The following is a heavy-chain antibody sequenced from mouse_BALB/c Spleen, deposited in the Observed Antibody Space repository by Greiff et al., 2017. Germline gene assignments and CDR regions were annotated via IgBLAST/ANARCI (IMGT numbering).Heavy chain of an antibody. V-gene: IGHV14-3*02. Sequence: EVQLQQSGAELVKPGASVKLSCTPSGFNIKDTYMHWVKQRPEQGLEWIGRIDPANANTKYDPKFQGKATITADTSSNTAYLQLSSLTSEDTAVYHCAMYDGDAMDYWGQGTSVTVSS. J-gene: IGHJ4*01. CDR2: IDPANANT. CDR1: GFNIKDTY. CDR3: AMYDGDAMDY. D-gene: IGHD2-14*01.